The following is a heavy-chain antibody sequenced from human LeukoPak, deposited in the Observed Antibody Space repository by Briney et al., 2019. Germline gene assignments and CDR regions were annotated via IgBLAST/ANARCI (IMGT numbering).Heavy chain of an antibody. CDR2: IIPIPGIA. CDR1: GGTFSSYA. Sequence: GASVKVSCKASGGTFSSYAISWVRQAPGQGLEWMGRIIPIPGIANYAQKFQGRVTITADKSTSTAYMELSSLRSEDTAVYYCARASIVGATVDYWGQGTLVTVSS. J-gene: IGHJ4*02. D-gene: IGHD1-26*01. CDR3: ARASIVGATVDY. V-gene: IGHV1-69*04.